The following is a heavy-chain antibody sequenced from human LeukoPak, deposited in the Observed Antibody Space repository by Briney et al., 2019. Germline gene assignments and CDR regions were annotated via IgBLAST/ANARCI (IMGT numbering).Heavy chain of an antibody. J-gene: IGHJ4*02. CDR3: ARDSSGYYFDY. CDR2: IIPIFGTA. V-gene: IGHV1-69*13. Sequence: ASVKVSCKASGYTFTSYDISWVRQAPGQGLEWMGGIIPIFGTANYAQKFQGRVTITADESTSTAYMELSSLRSEDTAVYYCARDSSGYYFDYWGQGTLVTVSS. CDR1: GYTFTSYD. D-gene: IGHD3-22*01.